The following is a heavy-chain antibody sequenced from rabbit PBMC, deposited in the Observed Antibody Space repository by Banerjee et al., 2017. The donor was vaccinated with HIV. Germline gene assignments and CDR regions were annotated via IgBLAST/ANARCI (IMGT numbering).Heavy chain of an antibody. Sequence: QEQLVEYGGDLVQPEGSLTLTCKASGFDFSSSYWICWIRQAPGKVLEWIGCIYTGDDDTNYATWAKGRFTISKTASTVDLRMTSLTAADTATYFCARGAGGAGWGLALWGQGTLVTVS. CDR1: GFDFSSSYW. CDR2: IYTGDDDT. J-gene: IGHJ3*01. CDR3: ARGAGGAGWGLAL. V-gene: IGHV1S45*01. D-gene: IGHD3-1*01.